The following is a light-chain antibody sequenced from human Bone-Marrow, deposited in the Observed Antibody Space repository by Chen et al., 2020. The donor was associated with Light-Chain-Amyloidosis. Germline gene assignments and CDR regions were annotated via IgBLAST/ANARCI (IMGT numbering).Light chain of an antibody. V-gene: IGLV1-40*01. CDR3: QSDDSSLSGYV. CDR2: AKN. J-gene: IGLJ1*01. Sequence: QSVFTQPPSVPGAPGPWVTIPCTGCISNIGADSDVHWYQQLPGTAPKLHIYAKNKRPSGVPDRFSGSRSGTSASLAITGLQGEDEADYYCQSDDSSLSGYVFGAGTKVTVL. CDR1: ISNIGADSD.